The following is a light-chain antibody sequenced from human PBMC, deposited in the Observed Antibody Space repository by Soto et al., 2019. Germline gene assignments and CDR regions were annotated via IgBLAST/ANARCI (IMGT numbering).Light chain of an antibody. Sequence: VLTQSPGTLSLSPGERATLSCRASQSVSSSYLAWYQQKPGQAPRLLIYGASSRATGIPDRFSGSGSGTDFTLTISRLEPEDFAVYYCQQYGSSPFTFGPGTKVDIK. CDR1: QSVSSSY. CDR2: GAS. CDR3: QQYGSSPFT. J-gene: IGKJ3*01. V-gene: IGKV3-20*01.